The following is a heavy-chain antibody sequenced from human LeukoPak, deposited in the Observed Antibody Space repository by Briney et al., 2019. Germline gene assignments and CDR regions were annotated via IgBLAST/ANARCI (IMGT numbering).Heavy chain of an antibody. CDR1: GFTFSSYA. CDR2: MSYDGFNK. J-gene: IGHJ4*02. CDR3: AKTKGYSYGYYFDY. V-gene: IGHV3-30*18. Sequence: GGSLRLSCAASGFTFSSYAMHWVRQSLGKGLEWVAVMSYDGFNKYYADPVKGRFTISRDNSKNTLYLQMNSLRAEDTAVYYCAKTKGYSYGYYFDYWGQGTLVTVSS. D-gene: IGHD5-18*01.